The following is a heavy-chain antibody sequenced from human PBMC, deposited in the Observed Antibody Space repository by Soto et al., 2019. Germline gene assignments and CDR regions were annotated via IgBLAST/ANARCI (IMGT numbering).Heavy chain of an antibody. V-gene: IGHV3-15*07. CDR1: GFTFINAW. CDR3: TTEEGGWYFDY. J-gene: IGHJ4*02. Sequence: EVQLVESGGGLVKPGGSLRLSCEASGFTFINAWLNWFPQPPGMGQSWVGRIKSKPDGGTTDYAAPGKGRFTISRDDSKNTLYLQMNSLKTEDTAVYYCTTEEGGWYFDYWGQGTLVTVSS. D-gene: IGHD6-19*01. CDR2: IKSKPDGGTT.